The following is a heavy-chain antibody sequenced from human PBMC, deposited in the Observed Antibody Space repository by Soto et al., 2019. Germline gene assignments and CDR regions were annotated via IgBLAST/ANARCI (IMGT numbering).Heavy chain of an antibody. J-gene: IGHJ4*02. Sequence: EVQLVESGGGLVKPGGSLRLSCAASGFIFSNAWMNWVRQAPGKGLEWVGRIKSKTDAGATYYTAPVEGRFIISRDDSKNPVFLEMNSLRVDDTAVYYCNTGRGPTNLFDYWGQGTLVTVSS. CDR2: IKSKTDAGAT. V-gene: IGHV3-15*07. CDR3: NTGRGPTNLFDY. CDR1: GFIFSNAW. D-gene: IGHD3-10*01.